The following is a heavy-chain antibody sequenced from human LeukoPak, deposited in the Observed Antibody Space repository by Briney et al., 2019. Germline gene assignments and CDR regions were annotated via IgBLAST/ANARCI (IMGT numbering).Heavy chain of an antibody. Sequence: SETLSLTCTVSGGSISSSSYYWGWIRQPPGKGLEWIGGIYYSGSTYYNPSLKIRVTISVDTSKNQFSLKLSSVPAADTAVYCCARHVYYDSSGYPDYWGQGTLVTVSS. CDR3: ARHVYYDSSGYPDY. CDR1: GGSISSSSYY. CDR2: IYYSGST. J-gene: IGHJ4*02. D-gene: IGHD3-22*01. V-gene: IGHV4-39*01.